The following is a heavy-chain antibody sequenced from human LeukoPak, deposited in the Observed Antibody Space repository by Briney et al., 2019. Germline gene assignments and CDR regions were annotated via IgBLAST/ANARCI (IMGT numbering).Heavy chain of an antibody. D-gene: IGHD3-22*01. CDR3: ARTSMIVVYLPDY. V-gene: IGHV1-18*01. CDR2: ISAYNGNT. Sequence: ASVKVSCKASGYTFTNYAISWVRQAPGQGLEWMGWISAYNGNTNYAQKLQGRVTMTTDTSTSTAYMELRGLRSDDTAVYYCARTSMIVVYLPDYWGQGTLVTVSS. J-gene: IGHJ4*02. CDR1: GYTFTNYA.